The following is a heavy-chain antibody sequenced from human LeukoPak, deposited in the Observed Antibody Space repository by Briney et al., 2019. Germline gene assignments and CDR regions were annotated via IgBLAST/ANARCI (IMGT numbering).Heavy chain of an antibody. J-gene: IGHJ4*02. CDR1: GFTVSDNY. D-gene: IGHD2-8*02. V-gene: IGHV3-53*01. CDR3: ARDREPGTSASRFDY. Sequence: GGSLRLSCAASGFTVSDNYMSWVRPAPGKGLEWVSVVYSGDNTYYADSVKGRFTISRDNSKNTLYLQMNSLRAEDTAVYYCARDREPGTSASRFDYWGQGTLVTVSS. CDR2: VYSGDNT.